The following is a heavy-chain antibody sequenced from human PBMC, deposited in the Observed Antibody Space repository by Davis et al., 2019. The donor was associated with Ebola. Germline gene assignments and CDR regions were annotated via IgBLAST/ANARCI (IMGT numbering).Heavy chain of an antibody. D-gene: IGHD3-3*02. CDR1: GYTFNVYY. CDR2: INPGGGST. CDR3: ARDRHFVVDY. Sequence: AASVKVSCKASGYTFNVYYMHWVRQAPGQGLEWMGLINPGGGSTNYAQKFQGRVTMTRDTSTSTVYMELSSLRSEDTAVYYCARDRHFVVDYWGQGTLVTVSS. J-gene: IGHJ4*02. V-gene: IGHV1-46*02.